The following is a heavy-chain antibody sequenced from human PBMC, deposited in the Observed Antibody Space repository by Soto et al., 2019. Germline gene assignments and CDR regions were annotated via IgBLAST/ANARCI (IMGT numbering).Heavy chain of an antibody. CDR3: ARGRYGDH. Sequence: QVHLVQSGAEVKKPGASVNVSCKGSGYAFTTYGITWVRQAPGQGLEWMGWISAHNGNTNYAQKLQGRVTVTRDTSTSTAYMELRSLRSDDKAVYYCARGRYGDHWGQGALVTVSS. D-gene: IGHD1-1*01. J-gene: IGHJ4*02. V-gene: IGHV1-18*01. CDR2: ISAHNGNT. CDR1: GYAFTTYG.